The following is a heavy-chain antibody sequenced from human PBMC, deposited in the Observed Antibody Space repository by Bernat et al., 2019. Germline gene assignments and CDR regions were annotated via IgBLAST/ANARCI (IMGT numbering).Heavy chain of an antibody. CDR3: ARASLGYCSSTSCRSYAFDI. D-gene: IGHD2-2*01. V-gene: IGHV1-46*01. CDR2: TNLSGGAT. CDR1: GYTFPSYY. J-gene: IGHJ3*02. Sequence: QVQLVQSGAEVKKPGSSWRFSGKASGYTFPSYYMHWVRQAPGQGLEWMGITNLSGGATSYAQKFQGRVTRTRDTSTSTVYMELSSLRSEDTAVYYCARASLGYCSSTSCRSYAFDIWGQGTMVTVSS.